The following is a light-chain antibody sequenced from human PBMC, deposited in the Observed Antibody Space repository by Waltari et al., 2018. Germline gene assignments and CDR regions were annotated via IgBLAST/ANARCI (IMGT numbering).Light chain of an antibody. Sequence: SYVLTQPPSVSVAPGETARITCGGDNIGSYSVHWYKQKPGQAPVLVIRYDSDRPSGVPERLSCSDSASTAALTISRVEAGDEANYYCQVWHAAIDPGVFGTGTEVTV. CDR3: QVWHAAIDPGV. CDR1: NIGSYS. CDR2: YDS. J-gene: IGLJ1*01. V-gene: IGLV3-21*04.